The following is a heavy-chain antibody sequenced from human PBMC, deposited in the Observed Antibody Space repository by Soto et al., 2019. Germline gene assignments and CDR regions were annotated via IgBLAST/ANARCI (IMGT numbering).Heavy chain of an antibody. V-gene: IGHV3-66*01. CDR2: IYSGGST. CDR3: ARAGGRGMTTVTSEYYYYYYMDV. Sequence: GGSLRLSCAASGFTVSSNYMSWVRQAPGKGLEWVSVIYSGGSTYYADSVKGRFTISRDNSKNTLYLQMNSLRAEDTAVYYCARAGGRGMTTVTSEYYYYYYMDVWGKGTTVTVSS. D-gene: IGHD4-4*01. J-gene: IGHJ6*03. CDR1: GFTVSSNY.